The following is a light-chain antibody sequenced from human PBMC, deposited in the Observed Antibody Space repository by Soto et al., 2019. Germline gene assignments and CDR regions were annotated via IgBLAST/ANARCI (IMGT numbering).Light chain of an antibody. Sequence: EIVVTQSPGTLSLSPGERATISCRASQSISNDHLAWYQQKPGQAPRLLIYGTSKRATGGIADRFSGSGSGTDFTLTISRLEPEDFAVYYCQYYGSSVTFAGGTKVEIK. CDR1: QSISNDH. CDR3: QYYGSSVT. CDR2: GTS. J-gene: IGKJ4*01. V-gene: IGKV3-20*01.